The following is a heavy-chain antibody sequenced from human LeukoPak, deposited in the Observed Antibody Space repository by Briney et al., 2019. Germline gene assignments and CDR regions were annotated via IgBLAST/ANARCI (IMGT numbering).Heavy chain of an antibody. CDR3: ARQLYSGYDPFYSGWPPAII. V-gene: IGHV4-31*03. D-gene: IGHD5-12*01. CDR2: IYYSGST. CDR1: GGSISSGGYY. Sequence: SETLSLTCTVSGGSISSGGYYWSWIRQHPGKGLEWIGYIYYSGSTYYNPSLKSRVTISVDTSKNQFSLKLSSVTAADTAVHYCARQLYSGYDPFYSGWPPAIIWGQGTLVTVSS. J-gene: IGHJ4*02.